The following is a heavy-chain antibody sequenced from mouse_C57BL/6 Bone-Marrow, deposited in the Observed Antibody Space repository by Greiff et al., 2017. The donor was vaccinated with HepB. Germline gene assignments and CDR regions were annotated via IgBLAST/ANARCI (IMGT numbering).Heavy chain of an antibody. V-gene: IGHV1-55*01. CDR1: GYTFTSYW. CDR2: IYPGSGST. J-gene: IGHJ3*01. D-gene: IGHD1-1*01. Sequence: VQLQQPGAELVKPGASVKMSCKASGYTFTSYWITWVKQRPGQGLEWIGDIYPGSGSTNYNEKFKSKATLTVDTSSSTAYMQLSSLTSEDSAVYYCARGPIPTVPAWFAYWGQGTLVTVSA. CDR3: ARGPIPTVPAWFAY.